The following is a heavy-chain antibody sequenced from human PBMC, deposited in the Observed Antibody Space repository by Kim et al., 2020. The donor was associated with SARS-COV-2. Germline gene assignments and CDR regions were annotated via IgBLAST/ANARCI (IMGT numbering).Heavy chain of an antibody. CDR2: ISYDGSNK. CDR3: AKDFLHYDSSFDAFDI. Sequence: GGSLRLSCAASGFTFSSYGMHWVRQAPGKGLEWVAVISYDGSNKYYADSVKGRFTISRDNSKNTLYLQMNSLRAEDTAVYYCAKDFLHYDSSFDAFDIWG. J-gene: IGHJ3*02. V-gene: IGHV3-30*18. D-gene: IGHD3-22*01. CDR1: GFTFSSYG.